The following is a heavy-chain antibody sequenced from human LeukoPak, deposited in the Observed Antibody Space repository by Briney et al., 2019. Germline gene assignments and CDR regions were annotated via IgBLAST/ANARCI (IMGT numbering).Heavy chain of an antibody. Sequence: GGSLRLSCAASGFTFSSYEMNWVRQAPGKGLEWVSYISSSGSTIYYADSVKGRFTISRDNAKNSLYLQMNSLRAEDTAVYYCARSLILQDPPFDYWGQGTLVTVSS. CDR1: GFTFSSYE. CDR2: ISSSGSTI. J-gene: IGHJ4*02. V-gene: IGHV3-48*03. D-gene: IGHD3-16*01. CDR3: ARSLILQDPPFDY.